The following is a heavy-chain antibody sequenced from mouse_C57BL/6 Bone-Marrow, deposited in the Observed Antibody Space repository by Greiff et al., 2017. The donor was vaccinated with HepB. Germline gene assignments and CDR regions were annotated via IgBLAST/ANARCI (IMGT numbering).Heavy chain of an antibody. J-gene: IGHJ4*01. Sequence: QVQLQQSGAELMKPGASVKLSCKATGYTLTGYWIEWVKQRPGHGLEWIGEILPGSGSTNYNEKLKGKATFTADTSSNTAYMQLSSLTTEDSAIYYCARRLRQLRLPLAMDYWGQGTSVTVSS. CDR1: GYTLTGYW. CDR2: ILPGSGST. D-gene: IGHD3-2*02. CDR3: ARRLRQLRLPLAMDY. V-gene: IGHV1-9*01.